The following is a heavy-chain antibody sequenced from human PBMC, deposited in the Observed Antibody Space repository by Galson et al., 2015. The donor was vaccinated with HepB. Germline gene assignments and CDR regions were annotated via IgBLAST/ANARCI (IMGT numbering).Heavy chain of an antibody. Sequence: SCKVSGYTFTDYYMHWVQQAPGKGLEWMGLVDPEDGETIYAEKFQGRVTITTDTSTSTAYMELRSLRSDDTAVYYCASVSGYDFEGGYWGQGTLVTVSS. J-gene: IGHJ4*02. CDR1: GYTFTDYY. CDR2: VDPEDGET. V-gene: IGHV1-69-2*01. CDR3: ASVSGYDFEGGY. D-gene: IGHD5-12*01.